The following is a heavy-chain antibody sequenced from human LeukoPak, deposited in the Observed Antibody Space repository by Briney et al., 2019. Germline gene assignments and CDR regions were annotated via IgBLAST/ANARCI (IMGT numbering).Heavy chain of an antibody. V-gene: IGHV1-2*02. J-gene: IGHJ4*02. CDR1: GYTFTGYY. CDR3: ARDSMRSSLDY. Sequence: ASVKVSCKASGYTFTGYYMHWVRQAPGQGLEWMGWINPNSGGTNYAQEFQGRVTMTRDTSISTAYMELSRLRSDDTAVYYCARDSMRSSLDYWGQGTLVTVSS. CDR2: INPNSGGT.